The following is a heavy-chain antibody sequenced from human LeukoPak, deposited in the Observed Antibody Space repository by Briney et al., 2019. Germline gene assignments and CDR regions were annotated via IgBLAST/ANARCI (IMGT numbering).Heavy chain of an antibody. CDR2: TYPGDPDT. CDR3: GRGFSGYGTDNWLDP. CDR1: GYTFTRYW. J-gene: IGHJ5*02. V-gene: IGHV5-51*01. Sequence: GESLKISCKGSGYTFTRYWIGWVRQMPGKGLEWMGITYPGDPDTRYNPSFQGQVTISADKSISTAYLQWSSLRASDTAMYYCGRGFSGYGTDNWLDPWGQGTLVTVSS. D-gene: IGHD5-12*01.